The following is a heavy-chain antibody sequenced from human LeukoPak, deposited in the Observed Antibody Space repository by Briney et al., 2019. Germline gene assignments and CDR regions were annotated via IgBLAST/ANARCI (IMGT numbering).Heavy chain of an antibody. J-gene: IGHJ4*02. CDR3: AREWSGGYYDFDY. V-gene: IGHV1-2*02. CDR2: INPNSGGT. D-gene: IGHD3-3*01. CDR1: GYTFTGYY. Sequence: ASVKVSCKASGYTFTGYYMHWVRQAPGQGLEWMGWINPNSGGTNYAQKFQGRVTVTRDTSISTAYMELSRLRSDDTAVYYCAREWSGGYYDFDYWGQGTLVTVSS.